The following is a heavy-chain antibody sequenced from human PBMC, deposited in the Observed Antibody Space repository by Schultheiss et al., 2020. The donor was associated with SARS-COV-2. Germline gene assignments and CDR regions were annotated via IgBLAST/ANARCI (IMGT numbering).Heavy chain of an antibody. CDR1: GFTFSSYG. CDR2: ISYDGSNK. V-gene: IGHV3-30*03. D-gene: IGHD3-9*01. CDR3: AREPPYDVLTGYYAYGMDV. Sequence: GGSLRLSCAASGFTFSSYGMHWVRQAPGKGLEWVAVISYDGSNKYYADSVKGRFTISRDNSKNTLYLQMNSLRAEDTAVYYCAREPPYDVLTGYYAYGMDVWGQGTTVTVSS. J-gene: IGHJ6*02.